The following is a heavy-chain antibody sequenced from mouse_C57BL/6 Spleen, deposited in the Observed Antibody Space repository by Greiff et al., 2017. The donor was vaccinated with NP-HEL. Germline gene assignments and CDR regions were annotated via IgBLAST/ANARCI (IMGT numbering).Heavy chain of an antibody. CDR3: AREESYAMDY. V-gene: IGHV1-81*01. CDR1: GYTFTSYG. Sequence: VQLQQSGAELARPGASVKLSCKASGYTFTSYGISWVKQRTGQGLEWIGEIYPRSGNTYYNEKFKGKATLTADKSSSTAYMELRSLTSEDSAVYFCAREESYAMDYWGQGTSVTVSS. CDR2: IYPRSGNT. J-gene: IGHJ4*01.